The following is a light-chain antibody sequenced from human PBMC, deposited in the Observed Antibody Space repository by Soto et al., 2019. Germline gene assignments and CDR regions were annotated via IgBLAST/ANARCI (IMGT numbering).Light chain of an antibody. J-gene: IGKJ2*03. CDR3: QQYGSSPPYS. CDR2: DAS. Sequence: EIVLTQSPATLSLSPGERATLSCRASQSVSSNYLAWYQQKPGQAPRLLIYDASTRATGIPDRFSGSGSGTDFTLTISRLEPEDFALYYCQQYGSSPPYSFGQGIKLEIK. V-gene: IGKV3-20*01. CDR1: QSVSSNY.